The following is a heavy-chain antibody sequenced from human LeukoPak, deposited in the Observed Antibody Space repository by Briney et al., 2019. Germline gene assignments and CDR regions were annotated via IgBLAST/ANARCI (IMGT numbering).Heavy chain of an antibody. CDR2: ISSSSDT. CDR3: ARVGATWNFQH. D-gene: IGHD1-26*01. J-gene: IGHJ1*01. Sequence: GGSLRLSCAASGFTFGDYYLTWIRQAPGKGLEWVSYISSSSDTNYADSVRGRFTISRDNANKSLYLQMNSLRDEDTAVYYCARVGATWNFQHWGQGALVTVSS. CDR1: GFTFGDYY. V-gene: IGHV3-11*06.